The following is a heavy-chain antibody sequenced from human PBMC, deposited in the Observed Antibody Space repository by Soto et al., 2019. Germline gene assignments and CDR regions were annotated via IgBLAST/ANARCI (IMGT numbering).Heavy chain of an antibody. D-gene: IGHD3-16*02. CDR1: GFTFSSYA. CDR3: AKDLVGVWGSYRWYCYGMDV. V-gene: IGHV3-23*01. J-gene: IGHJ6*02. Sequence: EVQLLESGGGLVQPGGSLRLSCAASGFTFSSYAMSWVRQAPGKGLEWVSVISGSGGSTYYADSLKGRFTISRDISKNTLYLQMNSLRAEDTAVYYCAKDLVGVWGSYRWYCYGMDVWGQGTTVTVSS. CDR2: ISGSGGST.